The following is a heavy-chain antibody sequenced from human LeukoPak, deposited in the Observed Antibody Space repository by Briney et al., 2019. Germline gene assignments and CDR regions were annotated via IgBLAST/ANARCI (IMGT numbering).Heavy chain of an antibody. D-gene: IGHD5-12*01. V-gene: IGHV4-38-2*02. Sequence: SETLSLTCTVSGYSISSGYYWGWIRQPPGKGLEWIGSIYHSGSTYYNPSLKSRVTISVDTSKNQFSLKLSSVTAADTAVYYCARLYNWPVATDNWFDPWGQGTLVTVSS. CDR1: GYSISSGYY. CDR2: IYHSGST. J-gene: IGHJ5*02. CDR3: ARLYNWPVATDNWFDP.